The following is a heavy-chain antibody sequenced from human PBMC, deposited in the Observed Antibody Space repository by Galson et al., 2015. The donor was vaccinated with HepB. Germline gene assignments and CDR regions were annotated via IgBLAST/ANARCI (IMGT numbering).Heavy chain of an antibody. J-gene: IGHJ5*02. Sequence: PALVKPSQTLTLTCTFSGFSLSTSGVGVGWIRQPPGKALEWLALIYWDDDKRYSPSLKSRLTITKDTSKNQVVLTMTNMDPVDTATYYCAHRYNFEYSSSSVDNNWFDPWGQGTLVTVSS. D-gene: IGHD6-6*01. CDR1: GFSLSTSGVG. CDR2: IYWDDDK. CDR3: AHRYNFEYSSSSVDNNWFDP. V-gene: IGHV2-5*02.